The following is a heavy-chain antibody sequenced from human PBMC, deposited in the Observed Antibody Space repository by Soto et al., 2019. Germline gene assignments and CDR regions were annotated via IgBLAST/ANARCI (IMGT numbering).Heavy chain of an antibody. CDR3: ARENRDDNSGWYSSSDWFDP. CDR1: GDTSDSFS. D-gene: IGHD6-19*01. Sequence: SVKVSCKASGDTSDSFSISWVRQAPGQGLEWMGGIIPMFGTGNYAQKFQGRLTITADESTGTSYMDLKSLRSEDTAVYFCARENRDDNSGWYSSSDWFDPWGQGTLVTVS. J-gene: IGHJ5*02. V-gene: IGHV1-69*13. CDR2: IIPMFGTG.